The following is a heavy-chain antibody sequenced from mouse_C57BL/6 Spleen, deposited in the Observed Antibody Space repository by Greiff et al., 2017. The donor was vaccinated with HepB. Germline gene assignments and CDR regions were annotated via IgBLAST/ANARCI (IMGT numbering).Heavy chain of an antibody. J-gene: IGHJ2*01. Sequence: VQLQQPGAELVRPGTSVKLSCKASGYTFTSYWMHWVKQRPGQGLEWIGVIDPSDSYTNYNQKFKGKATLTVDTSSSTAYMQLSSLTSEDSAVYYCARHYSRYFDYWGQGTTLTVSS. V-gene: IGHV1-59*01. CDR1: GYTFTSYW. CDR2: IDPSDSYT. CDR3: ARHYSRYFDY. D-gene: IGHD2-5*01.